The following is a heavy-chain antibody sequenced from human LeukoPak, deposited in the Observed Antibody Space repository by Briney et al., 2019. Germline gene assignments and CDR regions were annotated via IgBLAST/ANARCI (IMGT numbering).Heavy chain of an antibody. V-gene: IGHV3-33*01. CDR2: IAYDGSRA. Sequence: GESLKISCAGSGFTFGGYGMHWFRQTPGKGLEWVAVIAYDGSRAFYADSVKGRFTISRDNSKNTMSVQMDDLRAEDTAVYYCTRYNNDHFDYWSQGTLVTVSS. D-gene: IGHD1-14*01. J-gene: IGHJ4*02. CDR1: GFTFGGYG. CDR3: TRYNNDHFDY.